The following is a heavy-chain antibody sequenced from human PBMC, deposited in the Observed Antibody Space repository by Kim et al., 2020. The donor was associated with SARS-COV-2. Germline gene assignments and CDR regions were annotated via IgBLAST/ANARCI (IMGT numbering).Heavy chain of an antibody. D-gene: IGHD6-6*01. J-gene: IGHJ4*02. Sequence: GGSLRLSCAASGFTFSSYAMSWVRQAPGKGLEWVSAISGSGGSTYYADSVKGRFTISRDNSKNTLYLQMNSLRAEDTAVYYCAKDLRGQAARPSYFDYWGQGTLVTVSS. CDR2: ISGSGGST. CDR3: AKDLRGQAARPSYFDY. V-gene: IGHV3-23*01. CDR1: GFTFSSYA.